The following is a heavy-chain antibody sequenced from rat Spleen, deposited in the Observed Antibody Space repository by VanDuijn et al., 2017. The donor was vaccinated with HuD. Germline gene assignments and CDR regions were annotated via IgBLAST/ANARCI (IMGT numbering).Heavy chain of an antibody. CDR3: ARHPDYSNYFDY. CDR2: NNVEGSSN. Sequence: EVQMVESGGGLXQPGXXLKLSCXXXGFXXXDXXXAWXXXAPREGLEMVASNNVEGSSNKNGDSVKGRFTISREKAKSTLYLKMDSLWSEDTATYDCARHPDYSNYFDYWGQGVMVTVSS. D-gene: IGHD1-1*01. J-gene: IGHJ2*01. CDR1: GFXXXDXX. V-gene: IGHV5-22*01.